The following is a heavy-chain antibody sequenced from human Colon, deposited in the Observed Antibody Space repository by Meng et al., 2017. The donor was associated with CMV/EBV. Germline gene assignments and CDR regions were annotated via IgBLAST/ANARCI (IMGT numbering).Heavy chain of an antibody. V-gene: IGHV4-39*07. CDR1: GDSISGRSYY. Sequence: QVQLQGPGPGLGKPSETLSLTCTVSGDSISGRSYYWGWIRQPPGKGLEWIASINYTGNDYHNPSLKSRVTISIDTSNNQFSLRLTSVTAADTAVYYCARMALHWYFDLWGRGTLVTVSS. J-gene: IGHJ2*01. D-gene: IGHD5-24*01. CDR3: ARMALHWYFDL. CDR2: INYTGND.